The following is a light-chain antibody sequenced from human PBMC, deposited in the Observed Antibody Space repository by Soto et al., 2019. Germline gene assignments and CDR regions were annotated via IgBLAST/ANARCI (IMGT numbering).Light chain of an antibody. J-gene: IGKJ5*01. CDR2: DAP. CDR1: QDISNY. CDR3: QQYDNLPIN. V-gene: IGKV1-33*01. Sequence: DIQMTQSPSSLSASVGDRVTITCQASQDISNYLNWYQQKPGKAPKLQIYDAPNLETGDPSRCSGSGSGTDFTFTISSLQPEDIATYYRQQYDNLPINCVQGTRPEIK.